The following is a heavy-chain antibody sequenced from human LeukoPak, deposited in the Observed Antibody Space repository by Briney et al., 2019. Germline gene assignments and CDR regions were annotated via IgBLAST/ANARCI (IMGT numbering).Heavy chain of an antibody. CDR2: INTNSGGT. J-gene: IGHJ4*02. Sequence: ASVKVSCKASGYTXTGYYMHWVRQAPGQGLEWMGWINTNSGGTNYAQKFQGRVTMTRDTSISTAYMELSRLRSDDTAVYYCARVNYDILTGYYNPFGYWGQGTLVTVSS. CDR3: ARVNYDILTGYYNPFGY. CDR1: GYTXTGYY. D-gene: IGHD3-9*01. V-gene: IGHV1-2*02.